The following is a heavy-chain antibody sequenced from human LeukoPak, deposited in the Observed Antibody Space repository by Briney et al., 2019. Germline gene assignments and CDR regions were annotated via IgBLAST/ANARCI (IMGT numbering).Heavy chain of an antibody. J-gene: IGHJ4*02. CDR1: GGSFSGYY. D-gene: IGHD1-7*01. CDR3: ARDANWNYDY. Sequence: SETLSLTCAVYGGSFSGYYWSWIRQPPGKGLEWIGEINHSGSTNYNPSLKSRVTISVDTSKNQFSLKLSSVTAADTAVYYCARDANWNYDYWGQGTLVTVSS. CDR2: INHSGST. V-gene: IGHV4-34*01.